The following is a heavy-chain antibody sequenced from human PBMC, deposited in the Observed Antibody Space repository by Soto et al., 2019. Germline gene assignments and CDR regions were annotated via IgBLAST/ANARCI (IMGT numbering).Heavy chain of an antibody. CDR1: DASISTATFY. CDR2: IYYSGSA. CDR3: ARGEAGLAGRTDF. D-gene: IGHD6-19*01. Sequence: TLSLTCTVSDASISTATFYWIRQLPGEALEWIGYIYYSGSAYYNSSLRSRATLSLDTSKSEFSLTLTSLTAADTAVYYCARGEAGLAGRTDFWDQATLVTVSS. J-gene: IGHJ4*02. V-gene: IGHV4-31*03.